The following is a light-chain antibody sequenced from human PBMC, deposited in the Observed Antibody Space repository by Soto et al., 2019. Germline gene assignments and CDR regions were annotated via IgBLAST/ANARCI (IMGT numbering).Light chain of an antibody. J-gene: IGLJ1*01. Sequence: QSALPQPASFPGHPGQWIPFSSTETRVKVGGYNYVSWYKQHPGKAPKLMIYDVSNRPSGVSNRFSGSKSGNTASLTISGLQADDEADYYCSSYTSSSTLDVFGTGTKLTVL. CDR2: DVS. CDR3: SSYTSSSTLDV. CDR1: RVKVGGYNY. V-gene: IGLV2-14*01.